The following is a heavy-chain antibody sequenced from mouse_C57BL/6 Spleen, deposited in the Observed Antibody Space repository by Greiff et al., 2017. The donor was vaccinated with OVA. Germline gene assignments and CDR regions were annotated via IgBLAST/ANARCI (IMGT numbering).Heavy chain of an antibody. D-gene: IGHD2-10*02. CDR1: GYTFTDYY. CDR2: INTNNGGT. Sequence: VQLQQSGPELVKPGASVKISCKASGYTFTDYYMNWVKQSHGKSLEWIGDINTNNGGTSYNQQFTGKAPLTVDKSSSTAYMELRSLTSEDSAVYDCSGYGNRAWFADWGQGALVTVS. V-gene: IGHV1-26*01. J-gene: IGHJ3*01. CDR3: SGYGNRAWFAD.